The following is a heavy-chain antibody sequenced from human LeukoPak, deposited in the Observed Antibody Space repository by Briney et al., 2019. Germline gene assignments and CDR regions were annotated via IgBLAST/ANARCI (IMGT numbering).Heavy chain of an antibody. V-gene: IGHV3-30*14. D-gene: IGHD1-26*01. Sequence: GGSLRLSCAGSGFTLSSYYMHWVRQAPDKGLEWVAVMSYDETTANYAGSVQGRFTVSSDNSKNTLFLQTNSLRAEDMAMYFCTRGGGANYYGDYFDYWSQGTLVTVSS. CDR2: MSYDETTA. CDR1: GFTLSSYY. CDR3: TRGGGANYYGDYFDY. J-gene: IGHJ4*02.